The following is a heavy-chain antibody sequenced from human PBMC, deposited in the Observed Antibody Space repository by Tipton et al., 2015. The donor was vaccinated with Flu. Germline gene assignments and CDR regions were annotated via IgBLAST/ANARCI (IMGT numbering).Heavy chain of an antibody. CDR1: GFTFSSYA. CDR3: ASVTARELLPFDY. V-gene: IGHV3-7*01. J-gene: IGHJ4*02. D-gene: IGHD3-22*01. CDR2: IKQDGSEK. Sequence: AVSGFTFSSYAMSWVRQAPGKGLEWVANIKQDGSEKYYVDSVKGRFTISRDNAKNSLYLQMNSLRAEDTAVYYCASVTARELLPFDYWGQGTLVTVSS.